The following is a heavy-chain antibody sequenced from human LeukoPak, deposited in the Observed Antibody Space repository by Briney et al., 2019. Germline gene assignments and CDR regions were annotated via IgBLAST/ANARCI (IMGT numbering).Heavy chain of an antibody. CDR1: GFTFSSYG. CDR2: ISTTGGTT. D-gene: IGHD1-26*01. Sequence: GGSLRLSCAASGFTFSSYGMSWVRQAPGRGLEWVSAISTTGGTTYYADSVRGRFTISRDNSRNTLYLQMNSLRAEDTAVYCCARVNYYESDYWGQGTLVTVSS. J-gene: IGHJ4*02. V-gene: IGHV3-23*01. CDR3: ARVNYYESDY.